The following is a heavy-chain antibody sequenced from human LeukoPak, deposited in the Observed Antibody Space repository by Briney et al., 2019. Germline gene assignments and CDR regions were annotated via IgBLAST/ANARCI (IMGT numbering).Heavy chain of an antibody. CDR3: AKHLRATNTYSFFGLDV. J-gene: IGHJ6*02. D-gene: IGHD5-18*01. Sequence: GGSLRLSCAATGFTFKDYGMHWVRQPPGKGLEWGSGINWNGGGTDYADSVKGRFTISRDNAKNSLYLQMTSLRPEDTALYYCAKHLRATNTYSFFGLDVWGQGTTVTVSS. V-gene: IGHV3-9*01. CDR2: INWNGGGT. CDR1: GFTFKDYG.